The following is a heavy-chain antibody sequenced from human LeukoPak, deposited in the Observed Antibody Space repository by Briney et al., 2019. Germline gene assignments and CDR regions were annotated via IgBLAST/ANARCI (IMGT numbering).Heavy chain of an antibody. CDR3: ARVPVNIWENWFDP. V-gene: IGHV4-39*07. D-gene: IGHD1-26*01. Sequence: SETLSLTCTVSGGSISSSSYCWGWIRQPPGKGLEWIGNIYYTGSTYYNPSLKSRVTISVDTSKNQFSLKLSSVTAADTAVYYCARVPVNIWENWFDPWGQGTLVTVSS. CDR2: IYYTGST. J-gene: IGHJ5*02. CDR1: GGSISSSSYC.